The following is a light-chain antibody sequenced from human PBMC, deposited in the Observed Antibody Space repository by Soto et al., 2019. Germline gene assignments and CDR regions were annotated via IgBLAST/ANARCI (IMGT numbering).Light chain of an antibody. CDR3: QQYNNWPWT. J-gene: IGKJ1*01. Sequence: EIVMTQSPTTLSVSPWQRSTLSFSASQSVASNLAWYQQQPGQAPRLLIYDASTRATGVPARFSGSGSGTEFTLSISSLQSEDSAVYYCQQYNNWPWTFGQGTKVDIK. CDR1: QSVASN. V-gene: IGKV3-15*01. CDR2: DAS.